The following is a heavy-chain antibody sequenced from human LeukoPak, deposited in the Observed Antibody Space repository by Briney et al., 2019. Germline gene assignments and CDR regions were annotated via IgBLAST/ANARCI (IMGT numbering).Heavy chain of an antibody. CDR3: ARDGSSGYYYWYFDL. Sequence: SWVTVSCKASGYTFSNYDISWVRQAPGQGLEWLGWISAHNGNTNYAQNFQGRVTMTTDTSTSTAYMELRSLRSDDTAVYYCARDGSSGYYYWYFDLWGRGTLVTVSS. V-gene: IGHV1-18*01. CDR2: ISAHNGNT. J-gene: IGHJ2*01. CDR1: GYTFSNYD. D-gene: IGHD3-22*01.